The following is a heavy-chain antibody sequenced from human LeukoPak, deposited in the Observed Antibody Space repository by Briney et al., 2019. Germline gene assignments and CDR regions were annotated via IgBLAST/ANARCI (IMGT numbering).Heavy chain of an antibody. CDR1: GYTFTSYY. V-gene: IGHV1-46*01. CDR3: ARGPSGYSSGWYFDFDY. Sequence: ASVKVSCKASGYTFTSYYMHWVRQAPGQGLEWMGIINPSGGSTSYAQKFQGRVTMTRDTSTSTVYMELSSLRSEDTAVYYCARGPSGYSSGWYFDFDYWGQGTLVTVSS. J-gene: IGHJ4*02. CDR2: INPSGGST. D-gene: IGHD6-13*01.